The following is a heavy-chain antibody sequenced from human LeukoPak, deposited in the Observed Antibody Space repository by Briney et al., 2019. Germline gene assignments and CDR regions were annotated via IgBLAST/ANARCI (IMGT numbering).Heavy chain of an antibody. V-gene: IGHV3-23*01. CDR2: ISGSGGST. CDR3: AKIREYSSSLGAFDI. Sequence: GGSLRPSCAASGFTFSSYAMSWVRQAPGKGLEWVSAISGSGGSTYYADSVKGRFTISRDNSKNTLYLQMNSLRAEDTAVYYCAKIREYSSSLGAFDIWGQGTMVTVSS. D-gene: IGHD6-6*01. J-gene: IGHJ3*02. CDR1: GFTFSSYA.